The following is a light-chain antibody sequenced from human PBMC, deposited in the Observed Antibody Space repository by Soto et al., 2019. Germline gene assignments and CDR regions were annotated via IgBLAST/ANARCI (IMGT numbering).Light chain of an antibody. CDR3: MQALQTPRLT. J-gene: IGKJ4*01. Sequence: DIVMTQSPVSLPVTPGEPASISCRSSQSLLHSNGYNYLDWYLQKPGQSPQLLIYLGSNRASGVPDRFTGSGSGTDFTLKIITVEAEDAGVYNCMQALQTPRLTFGGGTRVEIK. CDR2: LGS. CDR1: QSLLHSNGYNY. V-gene: IGKV2-28*01.